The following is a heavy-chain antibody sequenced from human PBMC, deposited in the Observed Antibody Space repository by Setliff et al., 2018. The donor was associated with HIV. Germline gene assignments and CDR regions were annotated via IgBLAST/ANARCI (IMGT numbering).Heavy chain of an antibody. CDR3: ARAGRGSGRYVYSFDY. CDR1: GGSISSSSYY. CDR2: IYYSGST. V-gene: IGHV4-39*01. D-gene: IGHD1-26*01. J-gene: IGHJ4*02. Sequence: SQTLSLTCTVSGGSISSSSYYWGWIRQPPGKGLEWIGSIYYSGSTYYNPSLKSRITISVDTSKNQFSLKLSSVTAADTAVYYCARAGRGSGRYVYSFDYWGQGSLVTVS.